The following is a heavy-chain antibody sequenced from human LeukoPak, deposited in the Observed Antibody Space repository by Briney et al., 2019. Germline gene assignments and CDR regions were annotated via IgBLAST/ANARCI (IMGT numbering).Heavy chain of an antibody. CDR3: ARRSYSSACVEGFDY. V-gene: IGHV4-39*01. Sequence: SETLSLSCTVSSGSISSSNNYWGCIRQPPGKGLEWIGSIYDSGISYYNPSIERRSTISVDTSKNQLSLKLTSVTAADTAVYYCARRSYSSACVEGFDYWGQGALVTVSS. J-gene: IGHJ4*02. D-gene: IGHD6-25*01. CDR2: IYDSGIS. CDR1: SGSISSSNNY.